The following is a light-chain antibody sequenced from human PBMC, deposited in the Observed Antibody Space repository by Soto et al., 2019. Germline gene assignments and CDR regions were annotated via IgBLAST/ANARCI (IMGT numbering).Light chain of an antibody. J-gene: IGLJ2*01. CDR1: SGHSTYA. CDR2: LNSDGSH. CDR3: QTGGTGIVV. Sequence: QLVLTQSPSASASLGASVKFTCTLSSGHSTYAIAWLQQQPEKGPRSLMKLNSDGSHSKGDGIPDGFSGSSSGAERYLTIPSLQSEDEADYYCQTGGTGIVVFGGGTKLTVL. V-gene: IGLV4-69*01.